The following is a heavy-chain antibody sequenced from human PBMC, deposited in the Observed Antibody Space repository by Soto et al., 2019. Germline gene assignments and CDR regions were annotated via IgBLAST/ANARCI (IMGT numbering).Heavy chain of an antibody. CDR2: ISAYNGNT. V-gene: IGHV1-18*01. J-gene: IGHJ6*02. CDR3: ARPRGMGYYYYGMDV. CDR1: GYTFTSYG. Sequence: ASVKVSCRASGYTFTSYGISWVRQAPGQGLEWMGWISAYNGNTNYAQKLQGRVTMTTDTSTSTAYMELRSLRSDDTAVYYCARPRGMGYYYYGMDVWGQGTTVTVSS. D-gene: IGHD1-20*01.